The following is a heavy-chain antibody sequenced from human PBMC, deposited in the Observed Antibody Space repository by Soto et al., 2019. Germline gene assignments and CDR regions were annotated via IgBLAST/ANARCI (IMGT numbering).Heavy chain of an antibody. CDR2: IYPGDSDT. CDR3: ARLGGYSGYEPYYYYGMDV. V-gene: IGHV5-51*01. D-gene: IGHD5-12*01. Sequence: GESLKISCKGSGYSFTSYWIGWVRQMPGKGLEWMGIIYPGDSDTRYSPSFQGQVTISADKSISTAYLQWSSLKASDTAMYYCARLGGYSGYEPYYYYGMDVWGQATTVTVSS. CDR1: GYSFTSYW. J-gene: IGHJ6*02.